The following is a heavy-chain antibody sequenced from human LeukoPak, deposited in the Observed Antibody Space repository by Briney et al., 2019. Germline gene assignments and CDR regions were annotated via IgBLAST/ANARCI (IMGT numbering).Heavy chain of an antibody. Sequence: GASVKVSCKASGYTFTDYYIHWVRQAPGQELEWMAWIRPFSGGTRYAQKFQDRVTLTRDTSISTAYMDLSRLTSDDTAVYFCTRSRESREFDSWGQGTLVTVSS. J-gene: IGHJ4*02. CDR2: IRPFSGGT. CDR1: GYTFTDYY. V-gene: IGHV1-2*02. CDR3: TRSRESREFDS. D-gene: IGHD1-26*01.